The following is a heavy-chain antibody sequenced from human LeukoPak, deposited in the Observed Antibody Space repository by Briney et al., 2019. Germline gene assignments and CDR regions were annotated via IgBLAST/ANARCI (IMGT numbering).Heavy chain of an antibody. Sequence: SVKVSCKASGGTFSSYAISWVRQAPGQGLEWMGGIIPIFGTANYAQKFQGRVTMTRDTSISTAHMELSRLRSDDTAVYYCARDRVWGYYDSSGYSVLNWFDPWGQGTLVTVSS. CDR2: IIPIFGTA. CDR1: GGTFSSYA. D-gene: IGHD3-22*01. V-gene: IGHV1-69*05. J-gene: IGHJ5*02. CDR3: ARDRVWGYYDSSGYSVLNWFDP.